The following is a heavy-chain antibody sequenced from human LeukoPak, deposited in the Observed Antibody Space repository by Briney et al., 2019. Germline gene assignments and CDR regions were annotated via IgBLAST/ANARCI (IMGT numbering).Heavy chain of an antibody. D-gene: IGHD3-10*01. Sequence: PSETLSLTCTVSGGSISSYYWSWIRQPPGKGLEWIGYIYYSGSTNYNPSLKSRVTISVDTSKNQFSLKLSSVTAADTAVYYCARAKGRTFVYFDYWGQGTLDTVSS. CDR3: ARAKGRTFVYFDY. CDR1: GGSISSYY. CDR2: IYYSGST. J-gene: IGHJ4*02. V-gene: IGHV4-59*01.